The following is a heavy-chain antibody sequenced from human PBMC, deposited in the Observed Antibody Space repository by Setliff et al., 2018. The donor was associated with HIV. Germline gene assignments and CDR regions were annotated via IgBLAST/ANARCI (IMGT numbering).Heavy chain of an antibody. J-gene: IGHJ4*02. CDR3: ARRIYGNNPYFDY. CDR1: GESLSDYY. Sequence: SETLSLTCAVYGESLSDYYWSWIRQPPGKGLEWIGEINHNKSSDYNPSLKSRVTMSVDTSKNQFSLKVKSVTAADTAVYYCARRIYGNNPYFDYWSQGTLVTVSS. D-gene: IGHD4-17*01. V-gene: IGHV4-34*01. CDR2: INHNKSS.